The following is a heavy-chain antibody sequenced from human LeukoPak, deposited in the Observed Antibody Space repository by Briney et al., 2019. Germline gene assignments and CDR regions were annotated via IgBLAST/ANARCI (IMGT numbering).Heavy chain of an antibody. Sequence: GESLKISCKDSGYSFTNYWIGWVRQMPGKGLXXMGIIYPGDSHTRYSPSFQGQVTISADKSIGTAYLQWSSLKASDTAIYYCAGGPTVYGMDVWGQGTTVTVSS. D-gene: IGHD2-15*01. CDR3: AGGPTVYGMDV. CDR1: GYSFTNYW. V-gene: IGHV5-51*01. CDR2: IYPGDSHT. J-gene: IGHJ6*02.